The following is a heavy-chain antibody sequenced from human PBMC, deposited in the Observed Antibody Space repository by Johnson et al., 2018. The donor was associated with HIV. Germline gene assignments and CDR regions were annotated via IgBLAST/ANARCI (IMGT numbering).Heavy chain of an antibody. CDR1: GFTFSSYA. CDR3: ARKSAFDAFDI. J-gene: IGHJ3*02. Sequence: VQLLESGGGLVQPGGSLRLSCAASGFTFSSYAMSWVRQAPGKGLEWVSAISGSGGSTGYADSVKGRFTISRDNAKNSLYLQMNSLRAEDTALYYCARKSAFDAFDIWGQGTMVTVSS. CDR2: ISGSGGST. V-gene: IGHV3-23*01.